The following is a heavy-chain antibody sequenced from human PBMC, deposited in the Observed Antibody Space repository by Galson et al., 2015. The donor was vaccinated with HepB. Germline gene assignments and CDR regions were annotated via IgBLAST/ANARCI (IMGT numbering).Heavy chain of an antibody. CDR1: GYTFTSYG. D-gene: IGHD5-24*01. J-gene: IGHJ5*02. CDR2: ISAYNGNT. Sequence: SVKVSCKASGYTFTSYGISWVRQAPGQGLEWMGWISAYNGNTNYAQKLQGRVTMTTDTSASTAYMELRSLRSDDTAVYYCARQEDGYSNWFDPWGQGTLVTVSS. CDR3: ARQEDGYSNWFDP. V-gene: IGHV1-18*04.